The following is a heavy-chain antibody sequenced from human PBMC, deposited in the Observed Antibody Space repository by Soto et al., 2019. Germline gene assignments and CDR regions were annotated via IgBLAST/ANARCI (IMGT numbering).Heavy chain of an antibody. V-gene: IGHV4-59*08. D-gene: IGHD3-10*01. CDR3: ARHNYGSGSTYFDY. CDR2: IYYSGST. Sequence: PSETLSLTCTVSGGSISSYYWSWIRQPPGKGLEWIGYIYYSGSTNYNPSIKSRVNISVDTSKNQFSLKLNSMTAADTAVYYCARHNYGSGSTYFDYWGQGTLVTVSS. J-gene: IGHJ4*02. CDR1: GGSISSYY.